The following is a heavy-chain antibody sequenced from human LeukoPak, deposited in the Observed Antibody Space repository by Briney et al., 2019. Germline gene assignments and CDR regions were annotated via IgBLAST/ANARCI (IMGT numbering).Heavy chain of an antibody. Sequence: SETLSLTCTVSGGSINSSGNYWGWIRQPPGKGLECVGSVYDSENTYYNPSLKSRVTISVDTSKNQFSLKLSSVTAADTAVYYCARGGTDIVPRRYYYYYYYMDVWGKGTTVTVSS. CDR2: VYDSENT. J-gene: IGHJ6*03. CDR3: ARGGTDIVPRRYYYYYYYMDV. CDR1: GGSINSSGNY. D-gene: IGHD5-12*01. V-gene: IGHV4-39*07.